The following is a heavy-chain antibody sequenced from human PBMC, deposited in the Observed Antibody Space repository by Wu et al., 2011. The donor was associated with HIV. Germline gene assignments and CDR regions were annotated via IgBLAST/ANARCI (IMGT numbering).Heavy chain of an antibody. V-gene: IGHV1-2*02. CDR3: ARVVGGGAEGSY. Sequence: QVQLVQSGAEVQKPGASVQVSCRPSGYTFTGYYMHWVRQAPGQGLEWMGWINPNSGGTNYAQKFQGRVTMTRDTSISTAYMELSRLRSDDTAVYYCARVVGGGAEGSYWGQGTLVTVSS. CDR2: INPNSGGT. D-gene: IGHD2-21*01. CDR1: GYTFTGYY. J-gene: IGHJ4*02.